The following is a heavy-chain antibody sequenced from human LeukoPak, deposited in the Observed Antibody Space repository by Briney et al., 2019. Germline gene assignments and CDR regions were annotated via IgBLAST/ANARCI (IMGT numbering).Heavy chain of an antibody. J-gene: IGHJ4*02. CDR2: ISWNSGSI. Sequence: GTSLRLSCAASGFSFDDYVMHWVRQAPGKGLEWVSGISWNSGSIGYADSVKGRFTISRDNSKNTLYPQMNSLRAEDTAVYYCAKDETPYQLLSLGLDYWGQGTLVTVSS. D-gene: IGHD2-2*01. CDR3: AKDETPYQLLSLGLDY. CDR1: GFSFDDYV. V-gene: IGHV3-9*01.